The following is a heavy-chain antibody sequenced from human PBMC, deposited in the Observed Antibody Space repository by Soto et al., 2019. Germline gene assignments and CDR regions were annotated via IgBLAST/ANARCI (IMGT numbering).Heavy chain of an antibody. D-gene: IGHD1-26*01. J-gene: IGHJ4*02. V-gene: IGHV1-69*14. CDR3: VRVVAIPRYPDN. Sequence: QVQLVQSGAEVRQPASSVKVSCKPSGGTFSSYAISWVRQAPGQGLEWMGGIVPIVDTSSYAQKFQGRVTITAAISTTTVYMELTTLSSDVTAIYSCVRVVAIPRYPDNWGQGTLVTVSS. CDR2: IVPIVDTS. CDR1: GGTFSSYA.